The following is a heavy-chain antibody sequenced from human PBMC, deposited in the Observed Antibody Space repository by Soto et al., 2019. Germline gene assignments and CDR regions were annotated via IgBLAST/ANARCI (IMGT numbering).Heavy chain of an antibody. V-gene: IGHV4-31*03. CDR1: GGSISSGGYY. CDR2: TNNSGGT. Sequence: SETLSLTCTVSGGSISSGGYYWSWIRQNPGKGLEWIGDTNNSGGTNYNPSLRSRVTISVDTSKNQFTLKLSSVTAADTAMYYCASARFDSWGQGTLVTVSS. D-gene: IGHD2-15*01. CDR3: ASARFDS. J-gene: IGHJ4*02.